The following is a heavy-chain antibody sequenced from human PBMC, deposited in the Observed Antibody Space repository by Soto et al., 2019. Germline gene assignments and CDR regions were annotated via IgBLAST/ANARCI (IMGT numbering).Heavy chain of an antibody. V-gene: IGHV3-7*01. CDR1: GFTFSVYW. CDR3: ARDSGYGSVDSLNHYFDY. Sequence: EAHLVESGGKLVQPGRSLRLSCGASGFTFSVYWMSWVRQAPGEGLEWVARIKFDGTGIQYADSVRGRFTISRDNAENSLDMQMISLRDEDMALYYCARDSGYGSVDSLNHYFDYWGQGTLVTVTS. CDR2: IKFDGTGI. J-gene: IGHJ4*02. D-gene: IGHD3-10*01.